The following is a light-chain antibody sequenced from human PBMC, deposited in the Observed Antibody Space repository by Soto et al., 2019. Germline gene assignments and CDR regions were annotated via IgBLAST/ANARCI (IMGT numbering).Light chain of an antibody. CDR2: AAS. CDR3: QQSDSTWT. J-gene: IGKJ1*01. Sequence: DIQMTQSPSSLSASIGDRVTSTCRASQNIRSYLNWYQQKPGKAPKLLIHAASSLQSGVPSRFSGSGSGTDFTLTVSSLQPEDFAAYYCQQSDSTWTFGQGTKVDIK. CDR1: QNIRSY. V-gene: IGKV1-39*01.